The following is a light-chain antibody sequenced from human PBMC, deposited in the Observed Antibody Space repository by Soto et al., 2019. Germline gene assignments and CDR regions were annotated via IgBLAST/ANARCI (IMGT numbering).Light chain of an antibody. Sequence: QSALTQPPSASGTPGQSVTIPCTGTSSDVGDYNYVSWYQQHPGKAPKLVIYEVSRRPSGVPDRFSGSKSGNTASLTVSGLQAEDEAHYYCSSNAGSNNLVFGGGTKLTVL. CDR3: SSNAGSNNLV. J-gene: IGLJ2*01. CDR1: SSDVGDYNY. CDR2: EVS. V-gene: IGLV2-8*01.